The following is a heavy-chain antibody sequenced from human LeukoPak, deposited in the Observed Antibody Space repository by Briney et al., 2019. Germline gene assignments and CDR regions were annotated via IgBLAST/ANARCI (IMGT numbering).Heavy chain of an antibody. Sequence: GGSLRLSCTASGFSFGSFAMHWVRQAPGKGLEWVAVTSYDGRHKYHTDSVKGRFSISRDNAKNSLYLQMNSLRAEDTAVYYCATKHYDFWSGYYPPDDYWGQGTLVTVSS. CDR1: GFSFGSFA. V-gene: IGHV3-30*04. CDR2: TSYDGRHK. D-gene: IGHD3-3*01. J-gene: IGHJ4*02. CDR3: ATKHYDFWSGYYPPDDY.